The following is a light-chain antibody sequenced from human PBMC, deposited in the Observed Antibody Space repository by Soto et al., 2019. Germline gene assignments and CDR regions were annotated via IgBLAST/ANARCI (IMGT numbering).Light chain of an antibody. CDR3: CSYAGSATWV. J-gene: IGLJ3*02. V-gene: IGLV2-23*02. CDR2: EVT. CDR1: NSDVGNYNL. Sequence: QSALTQPASVSGSPGQSFTISCTGTNSDVGNYNLVSWYQPHPGKAPKLMMYEVTKRPSGVSTRFSGSKSGNTASLTSSGLQAEDEADYYCCSYAGSATWVFGGGTKVTVL.